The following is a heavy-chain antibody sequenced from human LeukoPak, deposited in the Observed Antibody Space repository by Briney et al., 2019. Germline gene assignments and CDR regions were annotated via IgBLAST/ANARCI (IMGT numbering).Heavy chain of an antibody. Sequence: GGSLRLSCAASGFTFSSYGMSWVRQAPGKGLEWVSLISGSGSSTYYADSVKGRFTISRDDSKNTLHLQMNSLRAEDTAVYYCAKRGFIAGNPTDFDYWGQGTLVTVSS. CDR2: ISGSGSST. D-gene: IGHD6-13*01. CDR3: AKRGFIAGNPTDFDY. J-gene: IGHJ4*02. V-gene: IGHV3-23*01. CDR1: GFTFSSYG.